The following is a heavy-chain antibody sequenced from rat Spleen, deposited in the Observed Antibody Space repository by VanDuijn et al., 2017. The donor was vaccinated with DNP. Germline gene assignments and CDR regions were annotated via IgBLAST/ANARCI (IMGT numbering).Heavy chain of an antibody. CDR1: GFTFSDYN. CDR2: ISYDGNNT. Sequence: EVQLVESGGGLVQPGRSLKLSCAASGFTFSDYNMAWVRQAPKKGLEWVATISYDGNNTYYRDSVKGRFTISRDNAKSTLYLQMDSLRSEDTATYYCARPDYWGQGVMVTVSS. CDR3: ARPDY. J-gene: IGHJ2*01. V-gene: IGHV5-7*01.